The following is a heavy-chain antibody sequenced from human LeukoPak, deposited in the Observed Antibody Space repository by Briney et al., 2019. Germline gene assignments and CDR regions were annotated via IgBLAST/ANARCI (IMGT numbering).Heavy chain of an antibody. CDR2: ISSSGSTI. Sequence: GGSLRLSCGASGFTFSSYWMHWVRQAPGKGLEWVSYISSSGSTIYYADSVKGRFTISRDNAKNSLYLQMNSLRAEDTAVYYCARESSSSWSSNFDYWGQGTLVTVSS. CDR3: ARESSSSWSSNFDY. D-gene: IGHD6-13*01. CDR1: GFTFSSYW. V-gene: IGHV3-48*04. J-gene: IGHJ4*02.